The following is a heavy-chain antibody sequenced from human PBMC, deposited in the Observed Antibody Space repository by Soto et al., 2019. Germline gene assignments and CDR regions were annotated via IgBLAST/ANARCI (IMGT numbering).Heavy chain of an antibody. Sequence: QVQLVESGGGVVQPGRSLRLSCVASGFTFSRYGMHWFRQAPGKGLEWVAIISYDGSNTYYADSVKGRFTISRDNSKNTLYLPMNSLRAEDTSVYYCAKEGGLSGSYYIASSYYFDYWGQGTLVTVSS. V-gene: IGHV3-30*18. CDR1: GFTFSRYG. CDR2: ISYDGSNT. CDR3: AKEGGLSGSYYIASSYYFDY. D-gene: IGHD1-26*01. J-gene: IGHJ4*02.